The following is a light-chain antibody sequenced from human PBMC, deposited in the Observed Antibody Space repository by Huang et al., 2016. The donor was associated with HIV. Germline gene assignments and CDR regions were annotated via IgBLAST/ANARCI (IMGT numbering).Light chain of an antibody. Sequence: EIVMTQSPATLSVSPGERATLSCRASPSISNKLAWYQQKPGQAPRLLIYGASSRATGIPAKFSGSGSGTEFTLTISSLQSEDFAVYYCQQYNNWPYTFGQGPSWRSN. J-gene: IGKJ2*01. CDR2: GAS. CDR1: PSISNK. V-gene: IGKV3-15*01. CDR3: QQYNNWPYT.